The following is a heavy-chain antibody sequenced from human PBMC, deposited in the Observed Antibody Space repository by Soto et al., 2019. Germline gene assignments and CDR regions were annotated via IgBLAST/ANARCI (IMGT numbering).Heavy chain of an antibody. CDR1: GGSISSSSYY. Sequence: QLQLQESGPGLVKPSETLSLTCTVSGGSISSSSYYWGWIRQPPGKGLEWIGSIYYSGSTYYNPSLKSRVTICVDTSKNQFSLKLSSVPAADTAVYYCARHRKSRGGKAVAGTYWGQGTLVTVSS. CDR2: IYYSGST. J-gene: IGHJ4*02. CDR3: ARHRKSRGGKAVAGTY. D-gene: IGHD6-19*01. V-gene: IGHV4-39*01.